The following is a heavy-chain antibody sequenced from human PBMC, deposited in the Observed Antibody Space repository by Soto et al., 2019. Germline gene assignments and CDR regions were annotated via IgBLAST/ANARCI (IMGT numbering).Heavy chain of an antibody. V-gene: IGHV1-69*01. CDR3: ARKSCAGSGCARPLGPLNI. CDR1: GGIFSTFA. Sequence: VKVSCKASGGIFSTFAFNWVRQAPGQGLEWMGGIIPISGTPSYAQKFQGRVTATADESTSTVYLELSSLTSEDTAVYYCARKSCAGSGCARPLGPLNIWGHGTTVTVSS. D-gene: IGHD6-19*01. J-gene: IGHJ3*02. CDR2: IIPISGTP.